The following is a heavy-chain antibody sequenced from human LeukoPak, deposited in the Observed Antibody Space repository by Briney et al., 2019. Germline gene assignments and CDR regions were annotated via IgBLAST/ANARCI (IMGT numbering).Heavy chain of an antibody. J-gene: IGHJ4*02. V-gene: IGHV4-38-2*02. Sequence: SETLSLTCTVSGYSISSGYYWGWIRQPPGKGLEWIANIYHSGNTYYNPSLKSRVTISVDTSKNQFSLKLSSVTAADTAVYYCARRYCSSTSCYPDYWGQGTLVTVSS. D-gene: IGHD2-2*01. CDR1: GYSISSGYY. CDR3: ARRYCSSTSCYPDY. CDR2: IYHSGNT.